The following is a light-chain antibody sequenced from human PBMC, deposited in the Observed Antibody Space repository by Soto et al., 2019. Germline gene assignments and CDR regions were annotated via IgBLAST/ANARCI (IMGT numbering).Light chain of an antibody. V-gene: IGKV3-20*01. CDR3: QQYGSSPLT. CDR2: GAS. Sequence: EIVLTQSPGTLSLSPWESATLSCRASQSVSSDYLAWYQQKPGQAPRLLIYGASSRATGIPDRFSGSGSGTDFTLTISRLEPEDFAVYYCQQYGSSPLTFGGGTKVDIK. J-gene: IGKJ4*01. CDR1: QSVSSDY.